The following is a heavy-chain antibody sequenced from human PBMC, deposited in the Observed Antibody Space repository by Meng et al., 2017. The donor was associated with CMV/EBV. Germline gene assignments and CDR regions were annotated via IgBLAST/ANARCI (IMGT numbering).Heavy chain of an antibody. D-gene: IGHD4-11*01. CDR2: INPNSGGT. J-gene: IGHJ5*02. Sequence: HVPLVQSGAEVKKPGDSVKGSCKASGYTFTGYYMHWVRQAPGQGLEWMGWINPNSGGTNYAQKFQGRVTMTRDTSISTAYMELSRLRSDDTAVYYCARGPLGEYSNYDAPWGQGTLVTVSS. V-gene: IGHV1-2*02. CDR3: ARGPLGEYSNYDAP. CDR1: GYTFTGYY.